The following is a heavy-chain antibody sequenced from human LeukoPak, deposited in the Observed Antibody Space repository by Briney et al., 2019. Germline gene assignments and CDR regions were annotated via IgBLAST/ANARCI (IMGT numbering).Heavy chain of an antibody. V-gene: IGHV4-61*08. CDR3: ARGPVLVTAGMGYFDS. J-gene: IGHJ4*02. Sequence: PSETLSLTCAVSGGSVSSGDDYWNWIRQPPGKGLEWIGYIYYSGSYNYNPSLKSRVTISLDTSKNQFSLKLSSVTAADTAVYFCARGPVLVTAGMGYFDSWGQGALVTVSS. D-gene: IGHD2-21*02. CDR1: GGSVSSGDDY. CDR2: IYYSGSY.